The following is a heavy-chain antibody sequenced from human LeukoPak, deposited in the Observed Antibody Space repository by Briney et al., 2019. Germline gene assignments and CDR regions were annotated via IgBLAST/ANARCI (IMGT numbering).Heavy chain of an antibody. Sequence: ASVKVSCKASGYTFTSYGISWVRQAPGQGLEWMGWISAYNGNTNYAQKLQGRVTMTTDTSTSTAYIELRSLRSDDTAVYYCARDRDRYYDFWSGYLAVSWFDPWGQGTLVTVSS. CDR1: GYTFTSYG. CDR3: ARDRDRYYDFWSGYLAVSWFDP. V-gene: IGHV1-18*01. J-gene: IGHJ5*02. CDR2: ISAYNGNT. D-gene: IGHD3-3*01.